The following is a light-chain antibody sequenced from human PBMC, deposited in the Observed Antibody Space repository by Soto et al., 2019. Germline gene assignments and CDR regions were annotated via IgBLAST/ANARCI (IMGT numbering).Light chain of an antibody. CDR2: KAS. J-gene: IGKJ1*01. V-gene: IGKV1-5*03. CDR3: QQYDTYWT. Sequence: DIQMPPSPSTLSLSVGYIVPITCRASQTISSWLAWYQQKPGKAPKLLIYKASTLKSGVQSRFSGSGSGTEFTLTISSLKPDDFETYYRQQYDTYWTFGQGTKVDIK. CDR1: QTISSW.